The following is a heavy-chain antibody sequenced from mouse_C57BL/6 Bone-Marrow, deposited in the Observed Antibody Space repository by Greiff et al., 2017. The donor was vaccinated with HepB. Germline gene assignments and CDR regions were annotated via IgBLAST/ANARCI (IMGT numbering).Heavy chain of an antibody. V-gene: IGHV14-4*01. CDR1: GFNIKDDY. J-gene: IGHJ2*01. D-gene: IGHD4-1*01. Sequence: EVQLQQSGAELVRPGASVKLSCTASGFNIKDDYMHWVKQRPEQGLEWIGWIDPENGDTEYASKFQGKATITADTSSNTAYLQLSSLTSEDTAVYYCTTSRVITGKDYFDYWGQGTTLTVSS. CDR2: IDPENGDT. CDR3: TTSRVITGKDYFDY.